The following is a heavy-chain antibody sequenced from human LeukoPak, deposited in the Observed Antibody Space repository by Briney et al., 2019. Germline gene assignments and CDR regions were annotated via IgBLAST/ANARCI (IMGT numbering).Heavy chain of an antibody. CDR1: GYTFTTYY. D-gene: IGHD3-10*01. CDR3: AREWFGEFLYGMDV. Sequence: ASVKVSCKASGYTFTTYYIHWVRRAPGQGPEWMGWMNPNSGNTGYAQKFQGRVTMTRNTSISTAYMELSSLRSEDTAVYYCAREWFGEFLYGMDVWGQGTTVTVSS. CDR2: MNPNSGNT. V-gene: IGHV1-8*02. J-gene: IGHJ6*02.